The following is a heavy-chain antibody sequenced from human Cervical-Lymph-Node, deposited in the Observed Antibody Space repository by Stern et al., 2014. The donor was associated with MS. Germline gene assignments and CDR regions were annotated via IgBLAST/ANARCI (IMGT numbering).Heavy chain of an antibody. CDR2: IRSKTNNYAT. CDR3: TRWTGYSGSAPFDY. Sequence: VQLVESGGGLVQPGGSLKLSCAASGFTFSGSAMHWVRQASGKGLEWVGRIRSKTNNYATAYAASVKGRFTISRDAGGGGAYLQMNSLKTEDTAVYYCTRWTGYSGSAPFDYWGQGALVTVSS. D-gene: IGHD1-26*01. CDR1: GFTFSGSA. J-gene: IGHJ4*02. V-gene: IGHV3-73*01.